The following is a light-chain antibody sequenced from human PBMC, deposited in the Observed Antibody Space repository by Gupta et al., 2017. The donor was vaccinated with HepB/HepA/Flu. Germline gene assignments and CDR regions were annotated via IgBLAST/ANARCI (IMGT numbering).Light chain of an antibody. V-gene: IGLV1-40*01. Sequence: QSVLTQPPSVSGAPGQRVTISCTGSSSNIGAGYDVHWYQQLPGTAPKLLIYGNNTRPSGVPDRFSGSKSGSSASLAITGLQAEDEVDYYCQSYDTSLSGVVFGGGTKLTVL. CDR1: SSNIGAGYD. CDR2: GNN. CDR3: QSYDTSLSGVV. J-gene: IGLJ2*01.